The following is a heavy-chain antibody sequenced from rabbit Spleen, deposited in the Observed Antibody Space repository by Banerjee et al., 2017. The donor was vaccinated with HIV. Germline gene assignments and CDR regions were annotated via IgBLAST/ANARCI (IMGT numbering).Heavy chain of an antibody. J-gene: IGHJ3*01. Sequence: QEQLVESGGGLVRPEGSLKLSCTASGFSFSNKAVMCWVRQALGKGLEWIGCIATITGKTFYATWAKGRFTISRASSTTVFLQVTRLTVADTATYFCARDLPEIVGWNFGFWGQGTLVTVS. CDR3: ARDLPEIVGWNFGF. D-gene: IGHD1-1*01. CDR2: IATITGKT. CDR1: GFSFSNKAV. V-gene: IGHV1S45*01.